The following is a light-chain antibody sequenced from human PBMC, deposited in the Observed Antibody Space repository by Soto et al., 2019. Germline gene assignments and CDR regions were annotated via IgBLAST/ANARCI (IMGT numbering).Light chain of an antibody. V-gene: IGKV3-15*01. CDR3: QQYNNWPPWT. J-gene: IGKJ1*01. CDR1: QSISSN. CDR2: GAS. Sequence: EIVMTQSPATLSVSPGERATLSCRASQSISSNLAWYQWKPGQAPRLLIYGASTRATGIPARFSGSGSGTEFTLTISSLQSEDFAVYYCQQYNNWPPWTFGQGTKVEIK.